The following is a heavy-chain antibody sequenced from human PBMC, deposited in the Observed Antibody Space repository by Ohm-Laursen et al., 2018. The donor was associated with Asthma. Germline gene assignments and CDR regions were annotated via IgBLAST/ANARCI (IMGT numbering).Heavy chain of an antibody. D-gene: IGHD4-23*01. CDR1: GYTFTSYG. Sequence: ATVKISCKASGYTFTSYGISWVRQAPGQGLEWMGWISAYNGNTNYAQKLQGRVTMTTDTSTSTAYMELRSLRSDDTAVYYCETSQVVTPTNAFDIWGQGTMVTVSS. CDR3: ETSQVVTPTNAFDI. V-gene: IGHV1-18*04. CDR2: ISAYNGNT. J-gene: IGHJ3*02.